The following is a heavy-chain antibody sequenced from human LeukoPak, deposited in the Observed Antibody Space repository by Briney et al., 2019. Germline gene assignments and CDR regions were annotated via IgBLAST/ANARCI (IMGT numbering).Heavy chain of an antibody. CDR3: ARVVPSLPYWYFDL. Sequence: PSETLSLTCTVSGGSISSYYWSWIRQPPGKGLEWIGYIYYSGSTNYNPSLKSRVTISVDTSKNQFSLKLSSVTAADTAVYYCARVVPSLPYWYFDLWGRGTLVTVSS. V-gene: IGHV4-59*08. CDR2: IYYSGST. D-gene: IGHD1-26*01. CDR1: GGSISSYY. J-gene: IGHJ2*01.